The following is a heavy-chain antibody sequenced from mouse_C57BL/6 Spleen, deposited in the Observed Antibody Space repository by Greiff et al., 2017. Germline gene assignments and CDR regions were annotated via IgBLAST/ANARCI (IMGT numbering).Heavy chain of an antibody. V-gene: IGHV1-85*01. CDR1: GYTFTSYD. D-gene: IGHD2-4*01. CDR2: IYPRDGST. Sequence: QVQLQQSGPELVKPGASVKLSCKASGYTFTSYDINWVKQRPGQGLEWIGWIYPRDGSTKYTEKFKGKATLPVDTSSSTAYMELHSLTSEDSAVYFCARAVPYDYDDGYFDYWGQGTTLTVSS. J-gene: IGHJ2*01. CDR3: ARAVPYDYDDGYFDY.